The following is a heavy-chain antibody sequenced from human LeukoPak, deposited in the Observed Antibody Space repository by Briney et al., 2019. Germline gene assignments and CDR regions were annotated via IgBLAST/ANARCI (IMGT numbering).Heavy chain of an antibody. CDR2: ISSSGSTI. D-gene: IGHD6-19*01. Sequence: PGGSLRLSCAASGFTFSSYEMNWVRQAPGKGLEWVPYISSSGSTIYYADSVKGRFTISRDNAKNSLYLQMNSLRAEDTAVYYCARREISSGWYVGAFDIWGQGTMVTVSS. CDR1: GFTFSSYE. CDR3: ARREISSGWYVGAFDI. V-gene: IGHV3-48*03. J-gene: IGHJ3*02.